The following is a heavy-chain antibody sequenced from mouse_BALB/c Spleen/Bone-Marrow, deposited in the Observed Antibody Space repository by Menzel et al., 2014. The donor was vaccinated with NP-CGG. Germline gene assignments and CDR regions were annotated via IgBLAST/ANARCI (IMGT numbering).Heavy chain of an antibody. Sequence: EVQLQQSGGGLVQPGGSRKLSCAASGFTFSSFGMHCVRQAPEKGLEWIAYISSDSGAIFYADTVKGRFTISRDNPKNTLFLQMTSVRSEDTAIYFSTQEGNSEDFDYWGQGTPLTVSS. CDR1: GFTFSSFG. CDR3: TQEGNSEDFDY. D-gene: IGHD3-1*01. V-gene: IGHV5-17*02. CDR2: ISSDSGAI. J-gene: IGHJ2*01.